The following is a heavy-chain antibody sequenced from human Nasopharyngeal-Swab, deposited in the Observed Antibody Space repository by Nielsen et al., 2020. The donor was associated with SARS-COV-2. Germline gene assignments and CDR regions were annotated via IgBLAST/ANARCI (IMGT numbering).Heavy chain of an antibody. Sequence: GGSLRLSCAASGFTFRFYTMHWVRHAPGKGLEWVSSVSTGGDYIHYADLVQGRFAISRDNAKDSLYLQMNSLRAEDTAICYCSRDRSGFGFDFWGQGALVTVSP. CDR1: GFTFRFYT. CDR3: SRDRSGFGFDF. V-gene: IGHV3-21*01. D-gene: IGHD3-3*01. CDR2: VSTGGDYI. J-gene: IGHJ4*02.